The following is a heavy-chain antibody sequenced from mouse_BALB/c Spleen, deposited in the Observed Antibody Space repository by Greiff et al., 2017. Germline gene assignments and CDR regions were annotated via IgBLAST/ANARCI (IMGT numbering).Heavy chain of an antibody. V-gene: IGHV2-2*02. CDR3: ARRNDGYYNSAMDY. D-gene: IGHD2-3*01. Sequence: VNVVESGPGLVQPSQSLSITCTVSGFSLTSYGVHWVRQSPGKGLEWLGVIWSGGSTDYNAAFISRLSISKDNSKSQVFFKMNSLQANDTAIYYCARRNDGYYNSAMDYWGQGTSGTVSS. J-gene: IGHJ4*01. CDR2: IWSGGST. CDR1: GFSLTSYG.